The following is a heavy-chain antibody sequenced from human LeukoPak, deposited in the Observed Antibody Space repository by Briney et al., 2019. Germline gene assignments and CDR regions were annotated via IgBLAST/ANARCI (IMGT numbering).Heavy chain of an antibody. Sequence: QPGGSLRLSCAASGFTFSSYGMHWVRQAPGKGLEWVAVISYDGSNKYYADSVKGRFTISRDNSKNTLYLQMNSLRAEDTAVYYCASSKFGGWEFDAFDLWGQGTMVTVSS. CDR1: GFTFSSYG. CDR3: ASSKFGGWEFDAFDL. CDR2: ISYDGSNK. V-gene: IGHV3-30*03. D-gene: IGHD6-19*01. J-gene: IGHJ3*01.